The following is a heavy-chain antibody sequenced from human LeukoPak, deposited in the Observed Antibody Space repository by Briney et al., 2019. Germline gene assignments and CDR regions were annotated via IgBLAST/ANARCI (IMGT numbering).Heavy chain of an antibody. Sequence: EASVKVSCKASGYTFTSYDINWVRQATGQGLEWMGWMSPNSGITGYAQKFQGRVTMTRNTAISTAYMELSSLRSEDTAVYYCVRTPPNWGADYWGQGTLVTVSS. CDR1: GYTFTSYD. D-gene: IGHD7-27*01. CDR2: MSPNSGIT. J-gene: IGHJ4*02. CDR3: VRTPPNWGADY. V-gene: IGHV1-8*01.